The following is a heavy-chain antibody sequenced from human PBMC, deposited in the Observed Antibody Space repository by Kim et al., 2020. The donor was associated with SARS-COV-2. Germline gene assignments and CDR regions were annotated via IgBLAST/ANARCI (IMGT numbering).Heavy chain of an antibody. CDR1: GFTFSSYA. J-gene: IGHJ4*02. V-gene: IGHV3-30*04. CDR3: ARDIDRIVGATNDY. CDR2: ISYDGSNK. D-gene: IGHD1-26*01. Sequence: GGSLRLSCAASGFTFSSYAMHWVRQAPGKGLEWVAVISYDGSNKYYADSVKGRFTISRDNSKNTLYLQMNSLRAEDTAVYYCARDIDRIVGATNDYWGQGTLGTVSS.